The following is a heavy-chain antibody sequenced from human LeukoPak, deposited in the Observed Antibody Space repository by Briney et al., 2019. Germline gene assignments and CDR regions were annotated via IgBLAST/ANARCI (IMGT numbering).Heavy chain of an antibody. D-gene: IGHD3-22*01. CDR1: GGTFSSYA. V-gene: IGHV1-69*06. CDR2: IIPIFGTA. Sequence: SVKVSCKASGGTFSSYAISWVRQAPGQGLEWMGGIIPIFGTANYAQKFQGRVTITADKSTSTAYMELSSLRSEDTAVYYCASTYYYDSSGRLESSYFDYWGQGTLVTVSS. J-gene: IGHJ4*02. CDR3: ASTYYYDSSGRLESSYFDY.